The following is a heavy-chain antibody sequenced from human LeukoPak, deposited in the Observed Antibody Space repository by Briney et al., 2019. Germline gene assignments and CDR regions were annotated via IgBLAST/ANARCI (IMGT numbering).Heavy chain of an antibody. CDR2: MNPNSGNT. Sequence: ASVKVSCKASGYTVTSYDINWVRQATGQGLEWMGWMNPNSGNTGYAQNFQGRVTIPRNTSISTAYMELGSPSSPQQAVYYWARLGDYGGNWGQGTLVTVSS. D-gene: IGHD4-23*01. V-gene: IGHV1-8*02. J-gene: IGHJ4*02. CDR1: GYTVTSYD. CDR3: ARLGDYGGN.